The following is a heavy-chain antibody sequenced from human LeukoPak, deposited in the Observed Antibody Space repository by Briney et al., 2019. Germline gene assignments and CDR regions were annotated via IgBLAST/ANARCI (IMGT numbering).Heavy chain of an antibody. CDR2: INHSGST. V-gene: IGHV4-34*01. CDR3: AREGAVEQQLVRAFDI. CDR1: GGSFSGYY. Sequence: SETLSLTCAVYGGSFSGYYWSWIRQPPGKGLEWIGEINHSGSTNYNPSLKSRVTISVDTSKNQFSLKLSSVTAADTAVYYCAREGAVEQQLVRAFDIWGQGTMVTVSS. J-gene: IGHJ3*02. D-gene: IGHD6-13*01.